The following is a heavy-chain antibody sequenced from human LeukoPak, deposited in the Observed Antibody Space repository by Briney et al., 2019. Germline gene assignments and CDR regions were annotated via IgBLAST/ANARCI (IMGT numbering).Heavy chain of an antibody. CDR3: ARDNWGSLDY. D-gene: IGHD7-27*01. J-gene: IGHJ4*02. CDR1: GSSISSHS. CDR2: DSNNGNI. V-gene: IGHV4-59*11. Sequence: SETLSLTCTVSGSSISSHSWGWVRQPPGKGLEWIGYDSNNGNINYNPALKSRVTISVDTSKRQFSLKLSSVTAADTAIYYCARDNWGSLDYWGQGTQVTVSS.